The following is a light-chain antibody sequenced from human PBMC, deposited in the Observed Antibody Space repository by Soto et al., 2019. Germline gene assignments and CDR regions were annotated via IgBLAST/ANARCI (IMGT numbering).Light chain of an antibody. CDR3: QQSYSTTWT. CDR2: AAS. CDR1: QGISTF. J-gene: IGKJ1*01. Sequence: DIQMTQSPSSLSASLGDRVNITCRASQGISTFLNGYQQKPGKAPKLLIYAASSLQSGVPSRFSGSGSETDFTLTIISLQPEDFATYSCQQSYSTTWTFGQGTNLEIK. V-gene: IGKV1-39*01.